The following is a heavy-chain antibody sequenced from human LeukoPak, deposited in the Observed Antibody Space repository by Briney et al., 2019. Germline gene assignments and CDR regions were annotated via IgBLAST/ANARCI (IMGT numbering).Heavy chain of an antibody. Sequence: GGSLRLSCAASGFTFSSYEMNWVRQAPGKGLEWVSYISTTGSSIYYADSVKGRFTISRDNVKNLLYLQMNSLRAEDTAVYYCAKGYYGSGTYGWFDPWGQGTLVTVSS. V-gene: IGHV3-48*03. J-gene: IGHJ5*02. CDR2: ISTTGSSI. D-gene: IGHD3-10*01. CDR1: GFTFSSYE. CDR3: AKGYYGSGTYGWFDP.